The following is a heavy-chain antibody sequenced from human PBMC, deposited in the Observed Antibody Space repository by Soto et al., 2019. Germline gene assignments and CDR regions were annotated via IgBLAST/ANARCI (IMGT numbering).Heavy chain of an antibody. CDR3: ASHLTGIAANGKNYYFDY. CDR2: LNGYNGNT. CDR1: GYTFNDHG. V-gene: IGHV1-18*03. Sequence: GASLKVSCQASGYTFNDHGVSWVRQAPGQGFEWMGWLNGYNGNTHYAQKFQGRVTMTTDTSTSTAYMELRSLTSDDMAVYYCASHLTGIAANGKNYYFDYWGQGTLVTGSS. D-gene: IGHD6-13*01. J-gene: IGHJ4*02.